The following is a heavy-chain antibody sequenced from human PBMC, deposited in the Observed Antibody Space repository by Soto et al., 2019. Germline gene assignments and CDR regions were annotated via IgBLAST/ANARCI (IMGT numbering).Heavy chain of an antibody. V-gene: IGHV3-23*01. D-gene: IGHD3-3*01. CDR1: GFTFSSYA. CDR2: ISGSGGST. J-gene: IGHJ6*02. Sequence: GGSLRLSCAASGFTFSSYAMSWVRQAPGKGLEWVSAISGSGGSTYYADSVKGRFTISRDNSKNTLYLQMNIMRAEDTAVYYCAKDQRVFGGRGGMDVWGQGTTVTVSS. CDR3: AKDQRVFGGRGGMDV.